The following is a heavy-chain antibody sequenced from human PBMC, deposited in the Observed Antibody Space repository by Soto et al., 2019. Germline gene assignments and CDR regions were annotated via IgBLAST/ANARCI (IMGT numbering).Heavy chain of an antibody. Sequence: ETLSLTCAVYGGSFSGYYWSWIRQPPGKGLEWIGEINHSGSTNYNPSLKSRVTISVDTSKNQFSLKLSSVTAADTAVYYCARDRGRTYYDFWSGPLYYYYGMDVWGQGTTVTVSS. CDR2: INHSGST. D-gene: IGHD3-3*01. CDR1: GGSFSGYY. J-gene: IGHJ6*02. V-gene: IGHV4-34*01. CDR3: ARDRGRTYYDFWSGPLYYYYGMDV.